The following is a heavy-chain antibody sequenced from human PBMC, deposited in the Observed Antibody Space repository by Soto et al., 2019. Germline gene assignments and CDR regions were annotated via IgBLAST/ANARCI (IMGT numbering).Heavy chain of an antibody. D-gene: IGHD3-22*01. CDR1: GFTLSISS. V-gene: IGHV3-48*01. CDR3: GRVADSGYYTVEY. Sequence: EVQLVESGGILVQPGGSLRLSCAASGFTLSISSMNWVRQAPGKGLEWVSYIRRYTSVTSYADSVKGRFTISRDNAKKWVYLQMESLRVEDTAVYYCGRVADSGYYTVEYWGQGTLVTVSS. CDR2: IRRYTSVT. J-gene: IGHJ4*02.